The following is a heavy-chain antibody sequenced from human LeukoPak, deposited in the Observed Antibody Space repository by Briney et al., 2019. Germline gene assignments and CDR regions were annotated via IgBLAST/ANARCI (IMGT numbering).Heavy chain of an antibody. CDR1: GFTFSSYA. V-gene: IGHV3-30-3*01. CDR2: ISYDGSNK. Sequence: GSLRLSCAASGFTFSSYAMHWVRQAPGKGLEWVAVISYDGSNKYYADSVKGRFTISRDNSKNTLYLQMNSLRAEDTAVYYCARGLESAVSFDYWGQGTLATVSS. J-gene: IGHJ4*02. CDR3: ARGLESAVSFDY.